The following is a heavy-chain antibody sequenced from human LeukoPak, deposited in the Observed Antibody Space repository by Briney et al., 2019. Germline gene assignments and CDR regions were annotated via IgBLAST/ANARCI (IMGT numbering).Heavy chain of an antibody. CDR2: IYYSGST. CDR3: ARMVVDLNFDC. Sequence: TSETLSLTCTVSGGSISSSSYYWGWIRQPPGKGLEWIGSIYYSGSTYYNPSLKSRVTISVDTSKNQFSLKLSSVTAADTAVYYCARMVVDLNFDCWGQGTLVTVSS. D-gene: IGHD2-15*01. V-gene: IGHV4-39*01. J-gene: IGHJ4*02. CDR1: GGSISSSSYY.